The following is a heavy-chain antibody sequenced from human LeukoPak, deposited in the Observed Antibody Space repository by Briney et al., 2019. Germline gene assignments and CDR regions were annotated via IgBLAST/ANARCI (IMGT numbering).Heavy chain of an antibody. J-gene: IGHJ4*02. D-gene: IGHD3-22*01. CDR2: IYYSGST. Sequence: NPSQTLSLTCTVSGGSISSGDYYWSWIRQPPGKGLEWIGYIYYSGSTYYNPSLKSRVTISVGTSKNQFSLKLSSVTAADTAVYYCARGAAGGYYSRGNDYWGQGTLVTVSS. CDR1: GGSISSGDYY. CDR3: ARGAAGGYYSRGNDY. V-gene: IGHV4-30-4*01.